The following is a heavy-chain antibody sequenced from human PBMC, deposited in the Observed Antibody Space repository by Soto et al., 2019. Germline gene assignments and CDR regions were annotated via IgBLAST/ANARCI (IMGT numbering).Heavy chain of an antibody. J-gene: IGHJ4*02. CDR1: GFTFSSYA. Sequence: EVQLLESGGGLVQPGGSLRLSCAASGFTFSSYAMRWVRQAPVKGLEWVSAISGSGGSTYYADSVKGRFTISRDNSKNRLYLQMICLSAEDTAVYYCARRGSGGYYAYWGQGTLVAVSS. D-gene: IGHD1-26*01. V-gene: IGHV3-23*01. CDR3: ARRGSGGYYAY. CDR2: ISGSGGST.